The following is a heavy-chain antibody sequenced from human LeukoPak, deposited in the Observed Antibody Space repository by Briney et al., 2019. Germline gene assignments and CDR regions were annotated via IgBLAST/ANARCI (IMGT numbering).Heavy chain of an antibody. J-gene: IGHJ5*02. CDR1: GGSISSYY. CDR3: AREDRDYYDSSGYYNWFDP. V-gene: IGHV4-59*01. Sequence: PSETLSLTCTVSGGSISSYYWSWIRPPQGKGLEWIGYIYYSGSTNYNPSLKSRVTIPVDTSKNQFSLKLSSVTAADTAVYYCAREDRDYYDSSGYYNWFDPWGQGTLVTVSS. D-gene: IGHD3-22*01. CDR2: IYYSGST.